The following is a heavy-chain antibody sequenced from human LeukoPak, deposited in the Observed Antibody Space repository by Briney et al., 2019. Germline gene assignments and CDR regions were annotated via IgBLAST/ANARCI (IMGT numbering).Heavy chain of an antibody. CDR1: GGSISSSSYY. CDR3: ARGSSSSWYAAY. D-gene: IGHD6-13*01. V-gene: IGHV4-61*05. CDR2: IYYSGST. J-gene: IGHJ4*02. Sequence: SETLSLTCTVSGGSISSSSYYWGWIRQPPGKGLEWIGYIYYSGSTNYNPSLKSRVTISVDTSKNQFSLKLSSVTAADTAVYYCARGSSSSWYAAYWGQGTLVTVSS.